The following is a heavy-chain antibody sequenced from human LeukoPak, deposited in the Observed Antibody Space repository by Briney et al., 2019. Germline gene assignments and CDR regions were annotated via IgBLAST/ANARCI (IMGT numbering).Heavy chain of an antibody. Sequence: PGGSLRLSCAASGFTFSSYAMRWVRQAPGKGLEWVAVIWCDGSNKYYADSVKGRFTISRDNSKNTLYLQMNSLRAEDTAVYYCAREPYHYYGSGSYPLYWGQGTLVTVSS. CDR2: IWCDGSNK. V-gene: IGHV3-33*01. CDR1: GFTFSSYA. CDR3: AREPYHYYGSGSYPLY. J-gene: IGHJ4*02. D-gene: IGHD3-10*01.